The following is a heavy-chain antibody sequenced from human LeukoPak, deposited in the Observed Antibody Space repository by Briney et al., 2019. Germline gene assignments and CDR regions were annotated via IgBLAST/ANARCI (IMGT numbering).Heavy chain of an antibody. CDR1: GGSISSYY. J-gene: IGHJ4*02. CDR2: INHSGST. Sequence: SETLSLTCTVSGGSISSYYWNWIRQPPGKGLEWIGEINHSGSTNYNPSLKSRVTISVDTSKNQFSLKLSSVTAADTAVYYCARGPRERLVVDKYYFDYWGQGTLVTVSS. CDR3: ARGPRERLVVDKYYFDY. V-gene: IGHV4-34*01. D-gene: IGHD1-1*01.